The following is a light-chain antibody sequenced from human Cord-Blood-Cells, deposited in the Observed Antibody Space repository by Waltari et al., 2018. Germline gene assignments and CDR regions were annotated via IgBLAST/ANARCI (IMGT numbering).Light chain of an antibody. CDR2: DSS. Sequence: THSTATLSLSPGENHPLSCRARQSVSSYLAWYQQKPGQARRLLIYDSSNSGTGIPARFSGSGSGTDFTLTISSLEPEDFAVYYCQQRSNWPLTFGGGTKVEIK. J-gene: IGKJ4*01. V-gene: IGKV3-11*01. CDR3: QQRSNWPLT. CDR1: QSVSSY.